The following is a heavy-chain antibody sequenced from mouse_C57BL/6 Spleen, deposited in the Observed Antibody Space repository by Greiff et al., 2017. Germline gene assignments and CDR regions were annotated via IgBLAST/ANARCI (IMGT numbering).Heavy chain of an antibody. D-gene: IGHD4-1*01. CDR2: ISSGRSTI. CDR3: ARRRTGLYYFDY. J-gene: IGHJ2*01. V-gene: IGHV5-17*01. Sequence: EVKLVESGGGLVKPGGSLKLSCAASGFTFSDYGMHWVRQAPEKGLEWVAYISSGRSTIYYADTVKGRFTISRDNAKNTLFLQMTSLRSEDTAMYYCARRRTGLYYFDYWGQGTTLTVSS. CDR1: GFTFSDYG.